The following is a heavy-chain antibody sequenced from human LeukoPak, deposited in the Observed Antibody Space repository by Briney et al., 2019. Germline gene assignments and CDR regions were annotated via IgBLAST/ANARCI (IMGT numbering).Heavy chain of an antibody. J-gene: IGHJ2*01. CDR3: ARGRGGSFPYWYFDL. D-gene: IGHD2-15*01. V-gene: IGHV4-61*02. CDR2: LYSSGST. Sequence: PSETLSLTCTVSGGSISSGRYYWNWIRQPAGKGLEWIGRLYSSGSTNYNPSLKSRVTISVDTSENQFSLKLSSVTAADTAVYYCARGRGGSFPYWYFDLWGRGTLVTVSS. CDR1: GGSISSGRYY.